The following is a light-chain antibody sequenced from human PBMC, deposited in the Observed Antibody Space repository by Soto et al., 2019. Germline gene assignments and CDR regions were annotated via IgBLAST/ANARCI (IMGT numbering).Light chain of an antibody. CDR1: QSLLHSNGYSY. CDR3: MQALHTLWT. V-gene: IGKV2-28*01. CDR2: LGS. J-gene: IGKJ1*01. Sequence: ERAQSPVSMPVTPGEPVSISCRPSQSLLHSNGYSYLGWYLRKRGQSPQLLIYLGSNRASGVPDRLSGSGSGTDFTLKISRVEAEDVRVYYCMQALHTLWTFGQGTKVDIK.